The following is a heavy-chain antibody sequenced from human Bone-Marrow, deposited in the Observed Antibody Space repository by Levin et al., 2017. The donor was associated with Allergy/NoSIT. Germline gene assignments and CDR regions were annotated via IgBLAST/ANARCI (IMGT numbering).Heavy chain of an antibody. J-gene: IGHJ6*02. D-gene: IGHD5-18*01. Sequence: PGGSLRLSCAASGFTFSSYAMHWVRQAPGKGLEWVAAISYDGSNKYYADSVKGRFTISRDNSKNTLYLQMNSLRAEDTAVYYCARTLGYSYGTPWYYYYGMDVWGQGTTVTVSS. CDR3: ARTLGYSYGTPWYYYYGMDV. CDR2: ISYDGSNK. CDR1: GFTFSSYA. V-gene: IGHV3-30-3*01.